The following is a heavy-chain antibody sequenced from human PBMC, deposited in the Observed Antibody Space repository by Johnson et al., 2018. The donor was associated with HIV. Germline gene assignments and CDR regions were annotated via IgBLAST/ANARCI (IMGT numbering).Heavy chain of an antibody. V-gene: IGHV3-11*04. Sequence: QVQLVESGGGLVQPGGSLRLSCAASGFTFSDYYMSWIRQAPGKGLEWVSYISSSGSTIYYADSVKGRFTISRDNAKNSLYLQMNSLRAGDTAVYYCARTPSTYYYDSSGVRGAFDIWGQGTMVTVSS. J-gene: IGHJ3*02. CDR1: GFTFSDYY. CDR3: ARTPSTYYYDSSGVRGAFDI. CDR2: ISSSGSTI. D-gene: IGHD3-22*01.